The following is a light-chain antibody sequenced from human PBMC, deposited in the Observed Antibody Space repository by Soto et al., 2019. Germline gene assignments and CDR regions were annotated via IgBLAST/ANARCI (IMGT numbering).Light chain of an antibody. CDR3: SSYTSRSTLV. CDR1: SSDVGSYNY. Sequence: QSALTQPASVSGSPGQWITISCTGTSSDVGSYNYVSWYQQHAGNAPKLMIYDASDRPSGVSQRFSGSKSGNTASLTISGLLAEDDADYYCSSYTSRSTLVFGTGTKLTVL. J-gene: IGLJ1*01. V-gene: IGLV2-14*01. CDR2: DAS.